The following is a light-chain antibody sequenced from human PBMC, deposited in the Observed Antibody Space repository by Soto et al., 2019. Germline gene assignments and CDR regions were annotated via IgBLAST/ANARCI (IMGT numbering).Light chain of an antibody. CDR2: EVT. CDR1: SSDIGGSNY. CDR3: NSYAGSSTYV. J-gene: IGLJ1*01. V-gene: IGLV2-8*01. Sequence: QSALTQPPSASGSPGQSVTISCTGTSSDIGGSNYVSWYQQHPGKAPKLMIYEVTKRPSGVPDRFSGSKSGNTASLTVSGLQAEDEADYYCNSYAGSSTYVFGTGTKLTVL.